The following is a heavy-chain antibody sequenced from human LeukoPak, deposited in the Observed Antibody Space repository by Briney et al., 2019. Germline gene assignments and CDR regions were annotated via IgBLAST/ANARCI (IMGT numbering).Heavy chain of an antibody. CDR1: GGSFSGYY. CDR2: INHSGST. D-gene: IGHD2-2*01. V-gene: IGHV4-34*01. J-gene: IGHJ5*02. CDR3: ARRDYCTSTTCYESYNWFDP. Sequence: SETLSLTCAVYGGSFSGYYWSWIRQPPGKGLEWIGEINHSGSTNYSPPLKRRVTISVDTSNNQLSLKLSSVTAADTAVYYCARRDYCTSTTCYESYNWFDPWGQGTLVTVSS.